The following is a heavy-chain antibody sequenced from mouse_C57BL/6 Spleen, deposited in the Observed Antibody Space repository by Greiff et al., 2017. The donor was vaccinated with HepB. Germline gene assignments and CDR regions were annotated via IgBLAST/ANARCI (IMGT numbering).Heavy chain of an antibody. D-gene: IGHD3-2*02. V-gene: IGHV1-39*01. CDR2: INPNYGTT. Sequence: VQLKESGPELVKPGASVKISCKASGYSFTDYNMNWVKQSNGKSLEWIGVINPNYGTTSYNQKFKGKATLTVDQSSSTAYMQLNSLTSEDSAVYYCARGGYRQLSLYAMDYWGQGTSVTVSS. CDR1: GYSFTDYN. CDR3: ARGGYRQLSLYAMDY. J-gene: IGHJ4*01.